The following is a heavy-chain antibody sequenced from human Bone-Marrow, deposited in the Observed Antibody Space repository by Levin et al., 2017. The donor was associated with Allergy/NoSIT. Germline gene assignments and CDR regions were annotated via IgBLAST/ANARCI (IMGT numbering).Heavy chain of an antibody. J-gene: IGHJ4*02. CDR3: THSLQDSSGWYGAFDY. CDR1: GFTFNNAW. D-gene: IGHD6-19*01. Sequence: PGGSLRLSCAASGFTFNNAWMCWVRQAPGKGLEWVGRIKSKTDGGTTDYAAPVKGRFTISRDESKDTLYLQLNSLKTEDTAVYYCTHSLQDSSGWYGAFDYWGQGTLVTVSS. V-gene: IGHV3-15*01. CDR2: IKSKTDGGTT.